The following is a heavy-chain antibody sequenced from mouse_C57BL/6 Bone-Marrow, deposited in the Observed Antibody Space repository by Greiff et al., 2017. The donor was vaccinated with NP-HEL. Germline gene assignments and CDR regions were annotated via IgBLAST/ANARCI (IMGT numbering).Heavy chain of an antibody. CDR3: ARHGSSYPWFAY. D-gene: IGHD1-1*01. CDR1: GFTFSSYT. CDR2: ISGGGGNT. Sequence: EVMLVESGGGLVKPGGSLKLSCAASGFTFSSYTMSWVRQTPEKRLEWVANISGGGGNTYYPDSVKGRCTISRDNAKNTLYLQMSSLRSEDTALYYCARHGSSYPWFAYWGQGTLVTVSA. J-gene: IGHJ3*01. V-gene: IGHV5-9*01.